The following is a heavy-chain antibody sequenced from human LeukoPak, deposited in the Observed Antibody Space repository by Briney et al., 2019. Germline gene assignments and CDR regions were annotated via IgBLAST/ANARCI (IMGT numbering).Heavy chain of an antibody. D-gene: IGHD5-18*01. CDR1: IGSISSSKW. CDR2: IYYSGST. V-gene: IGHV4-4*02. J-gene: IGHJ4*02. Sequence: PSETLSLTCSVSIGSISSSKWWSWVRQSPVKGLEWIGYIYYSGSTYYNPSLKSRVTISVDTSKNQFSLKLSSVTAADTAVYYCARADTAMATGDYWGQGTLVTVSS. CDR3: ARADTAMATGDY.